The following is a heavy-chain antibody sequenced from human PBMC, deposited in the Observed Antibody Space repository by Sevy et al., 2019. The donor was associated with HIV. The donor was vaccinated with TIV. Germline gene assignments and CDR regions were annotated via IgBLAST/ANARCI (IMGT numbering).Heavy chain of an antibody. J-gene: IGHJ4*02. CDR1: GFTFSRYA. D-gene: IGHD3-22*01. V-gene: IGHV3-23*01. CDR2: ISGSGGSGDKT. Sequence: GGSLRLSCAASGFTFSRYAMNWVRQAPGKGLEWVSGISGSGGSGDKTNYADSGKGRFTIYRDDSKNSLYLQLNSLRAEDTAIYYCARKYDSSGYFDYWGQGTLVTVSS. CDR3: ARKYDSSGYFDY.